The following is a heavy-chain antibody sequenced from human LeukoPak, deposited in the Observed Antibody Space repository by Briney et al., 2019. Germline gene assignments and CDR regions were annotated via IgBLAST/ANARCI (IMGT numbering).Heavy chain of an antibody. CDR3: ARVPISSASYFDY. CDR2: ISGSDSTI. J-gene: IGHJ4*02. D-gene: IGHD3-16*01. CDR1: GFTFSSYG. Sequence: GGSLRLSCAASGFTFSSYGMSWVRQAPGKGLEWVSYISGSDSTIFYADSVKGRFTISRDNAKKSLYLQVNSLKAEDTAVYYCARVPISSASYFDYWGQGTLVTVSS. V-gene: IGHV3-48*04.